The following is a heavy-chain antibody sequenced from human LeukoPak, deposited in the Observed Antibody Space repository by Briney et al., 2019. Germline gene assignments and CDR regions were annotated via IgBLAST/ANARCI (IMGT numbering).Heavy chain of an antibody. D-gene: IGHD6-13*01. Sequence: GGSLRLSCAASGFTVSSNYMNWVRQAPGKGLEWVSVIYSGGSTYYADSVKGRFTISRDNSKNTLYLQMNSLRAEDTAVYYCARDGSSSWLSLDYWGQGTLVTVSS. CDR1: GFTVSSNY. V-gene: IGHV3-53*01. J-gene: IGHJ4*02. CDR3: ARDGSSSWLSLDY. CDR2: IYSGGST.